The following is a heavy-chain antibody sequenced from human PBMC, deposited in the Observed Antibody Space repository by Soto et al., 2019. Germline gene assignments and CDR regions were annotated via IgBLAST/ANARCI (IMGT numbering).Heavy chain of an antibody. J-gene: IGHJ6*02. D-gene: IGHD6-19*01. CDR1: GYTFTSYG. V-gene: IGHV1-18*01. Sequence: QVQLVQSGAEVKKPGASVKVSCKASGYTFTSYGISWVRQAPGQGLEWMGWISAYNGNTNYAQKLQGRVTMTTDTSTSTAYMELRSLRSDDTAVYYCARDGTGRGWRDYYYYYGMDVWGQGTTVTVSS. CDR3: ARDGTGRGWRDYYYYYGMDV. CDR2: ISAYNGNT.